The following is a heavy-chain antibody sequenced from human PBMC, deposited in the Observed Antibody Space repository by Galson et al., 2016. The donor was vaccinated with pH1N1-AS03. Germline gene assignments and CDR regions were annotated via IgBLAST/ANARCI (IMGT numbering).Heavy chain of an antibody. Sequence: SVKVSCKASGHSFSSYAISWVRQAPGQRLEWMGGIKGVFRTTNYSQKFQGRITITMDQSTGTAYMEVGSLRAEDTAVYYCATAGNYSDIRRFSYWGQGAPVTVFS. CDR3: ATAGNYSDIRRFSY. D-gene: IGHD3-9*01. J-gene: IGHJ4*02. V-gene: IGHV1-69*05. CDR1: GHSFSSYA. CDR2: IKGVFRTT.